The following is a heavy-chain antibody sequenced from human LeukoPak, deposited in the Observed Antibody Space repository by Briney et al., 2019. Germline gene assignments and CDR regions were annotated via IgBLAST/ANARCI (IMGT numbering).Heavy chain of an antibody. CDR2: ISGSGGST. CDR3: AKDSASYCSITSCYPVYYYYGMDV. J-gene: IGHJ6*02. V-gene: IGHV3-23*01. Sequence: GGSLRLSCAASGFTFSSYAMSWVRQAPGKGLEWVSAISGSGGSTYYADSVKGRFTISRDNSKNTLYLQMNSLRAEDTAVYYCAKDSASYCSITSCYPVYYYYGMDVWGQGTTVTVSS. CDR1: GFTFSSYA. D-gene: IGHD2-2*01.